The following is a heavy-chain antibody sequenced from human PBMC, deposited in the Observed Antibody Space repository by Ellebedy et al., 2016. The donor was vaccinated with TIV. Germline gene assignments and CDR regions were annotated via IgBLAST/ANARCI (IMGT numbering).Heavy chain of an antibody. Sequence: SETLSLTCTVSGGSVSSGSYYWSWIRQPPGKGLEWIGYIYYSGSTNYNPSLKSRVTISVDTSKNQFSLKLSSVTAADTAVYYCARGDCSGGSCLLDYWGQGTLVTVSS. CDR2: IYYSGST. V-gene: IGHV4-61*01. D-gene: IGHD2-15*01. CDR3: ARGDCSGGSCLLDY. CDR1: GGSVSSGSYY. J-gene: IGHJ4*02.